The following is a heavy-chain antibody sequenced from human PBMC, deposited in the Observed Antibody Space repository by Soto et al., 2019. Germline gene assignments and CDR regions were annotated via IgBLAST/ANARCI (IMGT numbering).Heavy chain of an antibody. Sequence: ASLKVSWKAAGYTFTSYDIYWVRQATGQGLEWMGWMNPNTGNSGYAQKFQGRVTMTSDTSISTAHMELSSLRSEDTAVYYCARRAETNGWNGFGADKYYFDFWGQGTLVTVSS. V-gene: IGHV1-8*01. J-gene: IGHJ4*02. D-gene: IGHD1-1*01. CDR3: ARRAETNGWNGFGADKYYFDF. CDR1: GYTFTSYD. CDR2: MNPNTGNS.